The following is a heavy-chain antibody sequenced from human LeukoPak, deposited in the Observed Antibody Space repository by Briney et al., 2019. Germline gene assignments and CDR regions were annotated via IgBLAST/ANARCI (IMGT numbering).Heavy chain of an antibody. Sequence: PGGSLRLSCAASGFTVSSNYMSWVRQAPGKGLEWVSVIYSGGSTYYADSVKGRFTISRDNSKNTLYLQMNSLRAEDTAVYYCAREVCSSTSCTDYWGQGTLVTVSS. D-gene: IGHD2-2*01. V-gene: IGHV3-66*01. J-gene: IGHJ4*02. CDR3: AREVCSSTSCTDY. CDR1: GFTVSSNY. CDR2: IYSGGST.